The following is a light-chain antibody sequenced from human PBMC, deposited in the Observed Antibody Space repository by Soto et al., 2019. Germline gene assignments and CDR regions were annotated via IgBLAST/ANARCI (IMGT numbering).Light chain of an antibody. Sequence: DIQMTQSPSSLSASVGDRVTITCQASQDISNYLNWYQQKPGKAPKLLIYDASNLETGVPSRFNGSGSETDFTFTISSLQPEDIATYYCQQYDNLPPYTFGQGTKLEIK. CDR1: QDISNY. J-gene: IGKJ2*01. CDR2: DAS. CDR3: QQYDNLPPYT. V-gene: IGKV1-33*01.